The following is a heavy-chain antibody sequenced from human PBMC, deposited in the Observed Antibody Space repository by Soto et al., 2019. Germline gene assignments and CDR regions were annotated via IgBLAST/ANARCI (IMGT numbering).Heavy chain of an antibody. CDR2: IIPIFGTA. J-gene: IGHJ6*02. CDR1: GGTFSSYA. V-gene: IGHV1-69*12. D-gene: IGHD3-9*01. CDR3: ARGTYDILTGAPYYYGMDV. Sequence: QVQLVQSGAEVKKPGSSVKVSCKASGGTFSSYAISWVRQAPGQGLEWMGGIIPIFGTANYAQKFQGRVTITADEATSPAYMELSSLRSEDTAVYYCARGTYDILTGAPYYYGMDVWGQGTTVTVSS.